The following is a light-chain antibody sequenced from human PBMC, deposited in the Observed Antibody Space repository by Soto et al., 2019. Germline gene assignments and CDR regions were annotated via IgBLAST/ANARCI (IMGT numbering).Light chain of an antibody. CDR2: YDR. J-gene: IGLJ2*01. Sequence: SYVLTQPPSVSVAPGKAARITCGGNNIGSKSVHWYQQKPGQAPLLVIYYDRDRPSGIPERFSGSNSGNTATLTISRVEAGDEADYYWQLWDGGSGHRVFGGGTKVTVL. CDR1: NIGSKS. V-gene: IGLV3-21*04. CDR3: QLWDGGSGHRV.